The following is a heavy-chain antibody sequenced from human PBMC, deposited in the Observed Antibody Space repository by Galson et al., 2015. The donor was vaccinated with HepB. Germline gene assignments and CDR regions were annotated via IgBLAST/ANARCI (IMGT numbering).Heavy chain of an antibody. V-gene: IGHV3-30*18. Sequence: SLRLSCAASGFIFSSYAMHWVRQAPGKGLEWVAVISYDGSNKYYADSVKGRFTISRDNSKNTLYLQMNSLRAEDTALYYCAKERIDSGYDFDNWGPGALVTVSS. J-gene: IGHJ4*01. CDR2: ISYDGSNK. CDR1: GFIFSSYA. CDR3: AKERIDSGYDFDN. D-gene: IGHD5-12*01.